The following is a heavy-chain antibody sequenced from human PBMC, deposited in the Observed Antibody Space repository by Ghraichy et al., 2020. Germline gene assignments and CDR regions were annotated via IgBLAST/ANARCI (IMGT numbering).Heavy chain of an antibody. D-gene: IGHD3-3*01. CDR2: INPNSGGT. Sequence: ASVKVSCKASGYSFIDYYLHWVRQAPGQGLEWMGWINPNSGGTMYAQRFQGRVTMTRDTSITTTYMELSRLRSDDTAVYYCARESRITIFGVVIRYFDYWGQGGLVTVSS. J-gene: IGHJ4*02. V-gene: IGHV1-2*02. CDR3: ARESRITIFGVVIRYFDY. CDR1: GYSFIDYY.